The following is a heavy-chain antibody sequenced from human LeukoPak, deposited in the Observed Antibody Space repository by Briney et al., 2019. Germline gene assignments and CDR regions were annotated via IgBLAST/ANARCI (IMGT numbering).Heavy chain of an antibody. CDR3: ARAPEFYYMDV. CDR1: GFTFSGYE. V-gene: IGHV3-21*01. J-gene: IGHJ6*03. Sequence: GGSLRLSCAASGFTFSGYEMNWVRQAPGKGLEWVSSISSSSTYIYYADSVKGRFTISRDNAKNSLYLQMNSLRAEDTAVYYCARAPEFYYMDVWGKGTTVTVSS. D-gene: IGHD3-10*01. CDR2: ISSSSTYI.